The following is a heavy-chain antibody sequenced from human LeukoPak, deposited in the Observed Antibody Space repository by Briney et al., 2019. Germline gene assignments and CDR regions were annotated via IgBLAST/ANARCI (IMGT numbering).Heavy chain of an antibody. CDR2: ISYDGSNK. V-gene: IGHV3-30*04. J-gene: IGHJ6*03. D-gene: IGHD2-2*02. CDR3: ATGRNVVVPAAILGVGPWYYYYYMDV. CDR1: GFTFSSYA. Sequence: GRSLRLSCAASGFTFSSYAMHWVRQAPGKGLEWVAVISYDGSNKYYADSVKGRFTISRDNSKNTLYLQMNSLRADDTAVYYCATGRNVVVPAAILGVGPWYYYYYMDVWGKGTTVTVSS.